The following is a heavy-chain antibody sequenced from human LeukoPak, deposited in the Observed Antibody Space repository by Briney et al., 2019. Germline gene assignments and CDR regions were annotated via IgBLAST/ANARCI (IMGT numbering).Heavy chain of an antibody. Sequence: SETLSLTCAVSGYSISSGYYWGWIRQPPGKGLEWIGSIYHSGSTYYNPSLKSRVTISVDMSKNQFSLKLSSVTAADTAVYYCARRLYDFWSGYPDDAFDIWGQGTMVTVSS. CDR1: GYSISSGYY. D-gene: IGHD3-3*01. J-gene: IGHJ3*02. V-gene: IGHV4-38-2*01. CDR3: ARRLYDFWSGYPDDAFDI. CDR2: IYHSGST.